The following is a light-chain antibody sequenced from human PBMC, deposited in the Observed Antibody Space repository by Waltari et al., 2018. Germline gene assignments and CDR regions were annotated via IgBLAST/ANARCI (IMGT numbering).Light chain of an antibody. Sequence: EIVLTQSPGSLSLFPWEVDTLSCRTSQTIRLTYLAWYKHKPGQAPTRLIYGTFTAATGIPDRFTGSGSGTDYYLTMSSLEPEDFATYYCQQYDISPLTFGGGTKVEIK. CDR3: QQYDISPLT. CDR2: GTF. CDR1: QTIRLTY. V-gene: IGKV3-20*01. J-gene: IGKJ4*01.